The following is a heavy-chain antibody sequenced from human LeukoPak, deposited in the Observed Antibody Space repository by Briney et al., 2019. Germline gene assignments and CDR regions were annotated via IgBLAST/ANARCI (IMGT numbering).Heavy chain of an antibody. V-gene: IGHV1-8*01. CDR2: MNPNSGNT. J-gene: IGHJ1*01. CDR1: GYTFTSYD. Sequence: ASVKVSCKTSGYTFTSYDVHWLRQATGQGLEWLGWMNPNSGNTGYAQKFQGRVTMTRDTAISTPYMDLSSLRSEDTAVYYCAVAPDGYHRGCLYWGQGTLVSVSS. D-gene: IGHD6-19*01. CDR3: AVAPDGYHRGCLY.